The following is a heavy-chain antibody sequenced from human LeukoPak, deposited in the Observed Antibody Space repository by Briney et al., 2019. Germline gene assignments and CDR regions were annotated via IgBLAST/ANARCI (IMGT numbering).Heavy chain of an antibody. V-gene: IGHV3-64D*06. Sequence: GGSLRLSCAASGFTFSSYAMHWVRQAPGKGLEYVSAISSNGGSTYYADSVKGRFTISRDNSKNTLYLRMSSLRAEDTAVYYCVKDRDGSGRRFEYFQHWGQGTLVTVSS. D-gene: IGHD3-10*01. J-gene: IGHJ1*01. CDR2: ISSNGGST. CDR3: VKDRDGSGRRFEYFQH. CDR1: GFTFSSYA.